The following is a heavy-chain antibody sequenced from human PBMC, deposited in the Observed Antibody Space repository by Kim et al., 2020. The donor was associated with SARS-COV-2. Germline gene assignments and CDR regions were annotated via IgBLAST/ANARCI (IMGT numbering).Heavy chain of an antibody. CDR3: TSLFPPCMTTVTTSAY. CDR2: IRGKANSYAT. V-gene: IGHV3-73*01. CDR1: GFTFSGSA. Sequence: GGSLRLSCAASGFTFSGSAMHWVRQASGKGLEWVGRIRGKANSYATAYAASVKGRFTISRDDSKNTAYLQMNSLKTEDTAVYYCTSLFPPCMTTVTTSAYWGQGPLVTVSS. J-gene: IGHJ4*02. D-gene: IGHD4-17*01.